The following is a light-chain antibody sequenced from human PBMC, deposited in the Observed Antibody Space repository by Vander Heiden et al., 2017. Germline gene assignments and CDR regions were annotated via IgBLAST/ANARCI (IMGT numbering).Light chain of an antibody. Sequence: DIVLTQSPATLSLSPGESATLSCRASQNINHFLAWYQQKPGQTPRLLFYDASKRATGIPARFSGTGSGTDFTLAISSLEPEDCAVYYCQQVDTWPITFGGGTKVEIK. CDR2: DAS. CDR3: QQVDTWPIT. V-gene: IGKV3-11*01. J-gene: IGKJ4*01. CDR1: QNINHF.